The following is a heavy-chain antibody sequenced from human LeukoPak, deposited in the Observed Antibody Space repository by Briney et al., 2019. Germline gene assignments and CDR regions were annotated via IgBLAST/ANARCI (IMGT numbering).Heavy chain of an antibody. V-gene: IGHV3-21*01. CDR2: ISSSSSYI. CDR1: GFTFSSYS. J-gene: IGHJ3*02. D-gene: IGHD3-3*01. CDR3: ARTYDFGRGPPGDAFDN. Sequence: GSLRLSCAASGFTFSSYSMNWVRQAPGKGLEWVSSISSSSSYIYYADSVKGRFTISRDNAKESVFLQMNGLRVDDTAVYYCARTYDFGRGPPGDAFDNWGQGTPVIVSS.